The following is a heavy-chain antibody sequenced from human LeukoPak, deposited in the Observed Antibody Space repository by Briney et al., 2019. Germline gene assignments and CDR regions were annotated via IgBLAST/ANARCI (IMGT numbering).Heavy chain of an antibody. V-gene: IGHV3-30*18. Sequence: GRSLRLSCAASGFTFSNYGMHWVRQAPGKGLEWVAVVSNDGRVQYYADSVKGRFTISRDNSKNTLSLQMNSPRAEDTAVYYCTKEGGPMAVTTERYSFDQWGQGTLVTVSS. CDR3: TKEGGPMAVTTERYSFDQ. D-gene: IGHD4-17*01. CDR2: VSNDGRVQ. J-gene: IGHJ4*02. CDR1: GFTFSNYG.